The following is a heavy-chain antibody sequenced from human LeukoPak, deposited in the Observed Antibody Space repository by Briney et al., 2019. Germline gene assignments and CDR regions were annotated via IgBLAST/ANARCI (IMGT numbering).Heavy chain of an antibody. CDR1: GFTFSSYG. V-gene: IGHV3-30*02. CDR3: ARDYCSSTSCYIDYFDY. J-gene: IGHJ4*02. CDR2: IRYDGSNK. D-gene: IGHD2-2*02. Sequence: PGGSLRLSCAASGFTFSSYGMHWVRQAPGKGLEWVAFIRYDGSNKYYADPVKGQFTISRDNSKNTLYLQMNSLRAEDTAVYYCARDYCSSTSCYIDYFDYWGQGTLVTVSS.